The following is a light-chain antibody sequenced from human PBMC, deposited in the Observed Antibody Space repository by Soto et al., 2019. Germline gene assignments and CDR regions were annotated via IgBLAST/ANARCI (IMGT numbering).Light chain of an antibody. Sequence: ENVLTQSPGTLSLSPGERATLSCRASQSVYSNYLAWYQQKPGQAPRLLIYDASNRATGIPDRFSGSGSGTDFTLTISGLDPEDFATYFCQQSYSTPSWTFGPGTKVEIK. V-gene: IGKV3-20*01. CDR1: QSVYSNY. CDR3: QQSYSTPSWT. CDR2: DAS. J-gene: IGKJ1*01.